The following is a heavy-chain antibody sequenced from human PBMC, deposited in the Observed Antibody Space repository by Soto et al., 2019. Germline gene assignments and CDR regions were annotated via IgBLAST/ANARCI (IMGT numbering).Heavy chain of an antibody. CDR2: IYYSGST. CDR3: ARRGSGSYSDY. CDR1: GGSISSNNYY. Sequence: QLQLQESGPGLVKPSETLSLTCTVSGGSISSNNYYWGWIRQPPGKGLEWIGSIYYSGSTYYNPSLKRRXTXSXXTSKNQFSLKLSSVTAADTAVYYCARRGSGSYSDYWGQGTLVTVSS. J-gene: IGHJ4*02. V-gene: IGHV4-39*01. D-gene: IGHD1-26*01.